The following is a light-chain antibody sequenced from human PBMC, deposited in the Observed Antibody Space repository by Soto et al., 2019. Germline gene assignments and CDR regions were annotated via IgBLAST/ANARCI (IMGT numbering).Light chain of an antibody. CDR3: QRGNSFPIT. Sequence: DIQMTQSPSTLSESVGDRVTITCRASQSISVWLAWYQQKAGKAPNLLIYKASRLESGVPSRFSGSGSGTDFTLTISSLQPEDFATYFCQRGNSFPITFGQGTRLEIK. V-gene: IGKV1-5*03. J-gene: IGKJ5*01. CDR1: QSISVW. CDR2: KAS.